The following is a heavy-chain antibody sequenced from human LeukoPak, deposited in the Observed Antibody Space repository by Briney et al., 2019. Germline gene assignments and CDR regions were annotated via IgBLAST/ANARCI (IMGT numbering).Heavy chain of an antibody. J-gene: IGHJ4*02. CDR3: ARGPEGSGVAAKRYGDYGFDY. CDR1: GYTFTSYG. Sequence: ASVKVSCKASGYTFTSYGISWVRQAPGQGLEWMGCISAYNGNTNYAQKLQGRVTMTTDTSTSTAYMELRSLRSDDTAVYYCARGPEGSGVAAKRYGDYGFDYWGQGTLVTVSS. V-gene: IGHV1-18*01. CDR2: ISAYNGNT. D-gene: IGHD4-17*01.